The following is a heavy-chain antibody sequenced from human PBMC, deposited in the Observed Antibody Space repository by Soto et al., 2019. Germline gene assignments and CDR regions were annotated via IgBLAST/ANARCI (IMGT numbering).Heavy chain of an antibody. CDR1: GYTFTSYY. CDR2: INPSGGST. CDR3: ARDPAAVAGTRVDWFDP. V-gene: IGHV1-46*01. Sequence: QVHLVQSGAEVKKPGASVKVSCKASGYTFTSYYMHWVRQAPGQGLEWMGIINPSGGSTSYAQKFQGRVTMTRDTSTSTVYMELSSLRSEDTAVYYCARDPAAVAGTRVDWFDPWGQGTLVTVSS. D-gene: IGHD6-19*01. J-gene: IGHJ5*02.